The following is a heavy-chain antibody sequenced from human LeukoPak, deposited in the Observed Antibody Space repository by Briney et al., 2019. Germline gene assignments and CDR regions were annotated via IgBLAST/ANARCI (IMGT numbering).Heavy chain of an antibody. CDR3: AKAALGATPSDY. V-gene: IGHV3-23*01. Sequence: GGSLRLSCAASGFTFSSYAMSWVRQAPGKGLEWVSAISGSGGSTYYADSVKGRFTISRDNSKNTLFLQMDSLRAEDTAAYYCAKAALGATPSDYWGQGTLVTVSS. J-gene: IGHJ4*02. CDR2: ISGSGGST. D-gene: IGHD1-26*01. CDR1: GFTFSSYA.